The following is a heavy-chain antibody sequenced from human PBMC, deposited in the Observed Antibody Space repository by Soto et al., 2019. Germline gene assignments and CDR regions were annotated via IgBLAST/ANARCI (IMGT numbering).Heavy chain of an antibody. Sequence: QVQLVQSGAEVKKPGSSVKVSCKASGGTFSSYTISWVRQAPGQGLEWMGRIIPILGIANYAQKFQGRVTITADKSTSTAYIELSSLRSEDTAVDYGVSLSVAGKGGHHYWGQGRLVHVYS. J-gene: IGHJ4*02. V-gene: IGHV1-69*02. CDR1: GGTFSSYT. CDR3: VSLSVAGKGGHHY. D-gene: IGHD6-19*01. CDR2: IIPILGIA.